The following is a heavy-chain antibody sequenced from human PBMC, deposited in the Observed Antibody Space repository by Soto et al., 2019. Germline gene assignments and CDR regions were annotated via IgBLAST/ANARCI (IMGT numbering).Heavy chain of an antibody. CDR3: SITRHYHGAAFDS. Sequence: GESLKISCNGSAFTFTNYYIGWVRQMPGKGLEWMGIIYPGDSETTYSPSFQGQVTFSVDESLNIAYLQWSSLKASDTGIYYCSITRHYHGAAFDSWGHGTLVTVSS. D-gene: IGHD3-10*01. CDR2: IYPGDSET. CDR1: AFTFTNYY. J-gene: IGHJ4*01. V-gene: IGHV5-51*01.